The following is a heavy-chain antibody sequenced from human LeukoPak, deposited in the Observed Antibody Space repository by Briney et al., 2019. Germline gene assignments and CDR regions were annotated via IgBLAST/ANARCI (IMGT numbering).Heavy chain of an antibody. V-gene: IGHV4-39*01. J-gene: IGHJ2*01. CDR3: ARQYSDILTGYHRGELYWYFDL. CDR1: GGSISSSNYY. CDR2: VYYSGNT. Sequence: SETLSLTCTVSGGSISSSNYYWGWIRQPPGKGLECIGSVYYSGNTYYNPSLKSRVTISVDTSKNQFSLKLSSVTAADTAVYYCARQYSDILTGYHRGELYWYFDLWGRGTLVTVSS. D-gene: IGHD3-9*01.